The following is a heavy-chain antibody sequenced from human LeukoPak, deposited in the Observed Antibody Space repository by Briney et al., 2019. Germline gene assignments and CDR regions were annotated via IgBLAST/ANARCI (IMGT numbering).Heavy chain of an antibody. J-gene: IGHJ3*02. CDR2: INPSIGTT. CDR1: GDTLTSYY. CDR3: ARSGGGYVNAFDI. V-gene: IGHV1-46*01. Sequence: ASVKVSCKASGDTLTSYYIHWVRQAPGQGLEWMGIINPSIGTTTYAQMFQGRVTVTRDTSTSTVYMELSSLRSEDTAVYYCARSGGGYVNAFDIWGPGTMVTVSS. D-gene: IGHD2-15*01.